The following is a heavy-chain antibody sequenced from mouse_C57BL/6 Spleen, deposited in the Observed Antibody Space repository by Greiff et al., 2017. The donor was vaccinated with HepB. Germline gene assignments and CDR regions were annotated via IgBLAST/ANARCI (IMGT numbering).Heavy chain of an antibody. V-gene: IGHV5-17*01. CDR2: ISSGSSTI. D-gene: IGHD2-4*01. CDR1: GFTFSDYG. Sequence: EVHLVESGGGLVKPGGSLKLSCAASGFTFSDYGMHWVRQAPEKGLEWVAYISSGSSTIYYADTVKGRFTISRDNAKNTLFLQMTSLRSEDTAMYYCARYDYDGAMDYWGQGTSVTVSS. CDR3: ARYDYDGAMDY. J-gene: IGHJ4*01.